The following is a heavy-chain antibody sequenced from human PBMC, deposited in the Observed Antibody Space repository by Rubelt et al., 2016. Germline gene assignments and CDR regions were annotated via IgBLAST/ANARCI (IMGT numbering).Heavy chain of an antibody. V-gene: IGHV3-30*04. Sequence: ASGFTFSSYAMHWVRQAPGKGLEWVAVISYDGSNKYYADSVKGRFTISRDNSKNTLYLQMNSLRAEDTAVYYCAKMKGVDYGDFSDAFDIWCQGTMVTVSS. CDR3: AKMKGVDYGDFSDAFDI. CDR1: GFTFSSYA. J-gene: IGHJ3*02. CDR2: ISYDGSNK. D-gene: IGHD4-17*01.